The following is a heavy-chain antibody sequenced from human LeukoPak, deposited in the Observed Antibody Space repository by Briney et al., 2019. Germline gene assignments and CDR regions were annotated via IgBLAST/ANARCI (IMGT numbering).Heavy chain of an antibody. CDR1: GDSVSSDSAA. J-gene: IGHJ4*02. D-gene: IGHD4-11*01. CDR2: TYYRSKWFS. CDR3: ARKGTVTTPFDY. V-gene: IGHV6-1*01. Sequence: SQTLSLTCAISGDSVSSDSAAWNWIRQSPSGGLEWLGRTYYRSKWFSDYALSVKSRITINADTSKNQFSLQLNSVTPEDTAVYYCARKGTVTTPFDYWGQGILVTVSS.